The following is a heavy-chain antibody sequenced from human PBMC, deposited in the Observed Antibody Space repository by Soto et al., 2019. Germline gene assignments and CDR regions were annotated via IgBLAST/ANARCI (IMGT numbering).Heavy chain of an antibody. Sequence: EVQLVQSGAEVKKPGESLKISCKGSGYTFINYWIGWVRQMPGKGLEWMGIIYPGDSDARYSPSFQGQVTISADKSISTAYRQWSSLKASDTAMYYCARQLGGGSREFDYWGQGTLVTVSS. V-gene: IGHV5-51*01. J-gene: IGHJ4*02. CDR2: IYPGDSDA. CDR3: ARQLGGGSREFDY. D-gene: IGHD1-26*01. CDR1: GYTFINYW.